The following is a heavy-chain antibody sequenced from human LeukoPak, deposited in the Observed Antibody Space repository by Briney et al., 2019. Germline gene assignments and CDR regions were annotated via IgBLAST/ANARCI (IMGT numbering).Heavy chain of an antibody. CDR1: GYTFTSYA. J-gene: IGHJ6*02. V-gene: IGHV1-3*01. CDR2: INAGNGNT. Sequence: ASVKVSCKASGYTFTSYAMHWVRQAPGQRLEWMGWINAGNGNTKYSQKFQGRVTITRDTSASTAYMELSSLRSEDTAVYYCAYTMVRGEDYYYGMDVWGQGTTVTVS. D-gene: IGHD3-10*01. CDR3: AYTMVRGEDYYYGMDV.